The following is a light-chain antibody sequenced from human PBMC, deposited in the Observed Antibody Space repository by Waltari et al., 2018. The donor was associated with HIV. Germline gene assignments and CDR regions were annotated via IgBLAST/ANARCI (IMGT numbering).Light chain of an antibody. CDR1: RRYVGSTMH. CDR3: CSYAGTVTYLV. CDR2: NVN. J-gene: IGLJ2*01. V-gene: IGLV2-23*02. Sequence: QSPLTQPASVPGSPGQPVALTRHGSRRYVGSTMHDSWYQRHPGKGPRLIIYNVNSRPSGVSSRFSGSKSGNTASLTISGLQTDDEAEYICCSYAGTVTYLVFGGGTKLTVL.